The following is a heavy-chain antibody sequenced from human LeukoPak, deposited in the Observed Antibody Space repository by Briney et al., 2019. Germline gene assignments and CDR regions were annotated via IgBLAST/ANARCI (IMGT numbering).Heavy chain of an antibody. CDR1: GCTFSSYT. CDR3: ARDPTTGTPDYFDY. D-gene: IGHD1-14*01. CDR2: ISYDAKVK. V-gene: IGHV3-30*04. J-gene: IGHJ4*02. Sequence: GGSLRLSCAASGCTFSSYTMHWVRQAPGKVLEWVAVISYDAKVKFYADSVKGRFTISRDNSDNTLYLQMDSLGADDTALYYCARDPTTGTPDYFDYWGQGTLVTVSS.